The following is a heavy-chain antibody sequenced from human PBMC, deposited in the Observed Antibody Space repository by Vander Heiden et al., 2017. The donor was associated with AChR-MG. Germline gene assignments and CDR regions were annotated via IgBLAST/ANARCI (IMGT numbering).Heavy chain of an antibody. CDR1: GFTFSNAW. Sequence: EVQLVESGGGLVKPGGSLRLSCAASGFTFSNAWMSWVRQAPGKGLEWVGRIKSKTDGGTTDYAAPVKGRFTISRDDSKNTLYLQMNSLKTEDTAVYYCKRDPLSLQYGMDVWGQGTTVTVSS. CDR2: IKSKTDGGTT. CDR3: KRDPLSLQYGMDV. V-gene: IGHV3-15*01. J-gene: IGHJ6*02.